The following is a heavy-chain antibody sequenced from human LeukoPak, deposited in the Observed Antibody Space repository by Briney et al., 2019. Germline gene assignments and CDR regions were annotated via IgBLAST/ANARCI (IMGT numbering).Heavy chain of an antibody. V-gene: IGHV1-2*02. Sequence: ASVKVSCKASGYTFTGYYMHWVRQAPGRGLEWMGWINPNSGGTNYAQKFQGRVTMTRDTSISTAYMVLSRLRSDDTAVYYCARGGQYVLHYDSSGYPPRGHWGQGTLVTVSS. CDR1: GYTFTGYY. CDR3: ARGGQYVLHYDSSGYPPRGH. D-gene: IGHD3-22*01. CDR2: INPNSGGT. J-gene: IGHJ4*02.